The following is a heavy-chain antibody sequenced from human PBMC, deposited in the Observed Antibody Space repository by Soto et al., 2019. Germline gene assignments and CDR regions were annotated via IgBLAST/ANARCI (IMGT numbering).Heavy chain of an antibody. J-gene: IGHJ6*03. CDR3: ARLLGYCSGTSCYYYYYYMDV. Sequence: EVHLVESGGGLVLPGGSLRLSCAASEFPVSSNYMSWVRQAPGKGLEWVSVIYSGGTTYHAESVKGRFIISRDNSKNTLYLQMNSLRAEDTAVYYCARLLGYCSGTSCYYYYYYMDVWGKGTTVTVSS. CDR2: IYSGGTT. D-gene: IGHD2-2*01. CDR1: EFPVSSNY. V-gene: IGHV3-66*04.